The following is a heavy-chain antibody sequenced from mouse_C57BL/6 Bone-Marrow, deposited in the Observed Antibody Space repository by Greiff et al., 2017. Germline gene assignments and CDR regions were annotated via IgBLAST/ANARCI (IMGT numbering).Heavy chain of an antibody. CDR2: IDPENGDT. J-gene: IGHJ4*01. V-gene: IGHV14-4*01. CDR1: GFNIKDDY. CDR3: QLDAMDY. D-gene: IGHD4-1*02. Sequence: VQLKQSGAELMRPGASVKLSCTASGFNIKDDYMHWVKQRPEQGLEWIGWIDPENGDTEYASKFQGKATITADTSSNTAYLQLSSLTSEDTAVYYCQLDAMDYWGQGTSVTVSS.